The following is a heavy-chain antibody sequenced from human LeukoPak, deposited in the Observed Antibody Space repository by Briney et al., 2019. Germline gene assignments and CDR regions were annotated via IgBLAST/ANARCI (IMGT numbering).Heavy chain of an antibody. CDR1: GGSISSTNYY. V-gene: IGHV4-39*07. J-gene: IGHJ4*02. D-gene: IGHD1-1*01. CDR3: ARRYNWNDRWD. CDR2: IYYSGST. Sequence: ASETLSLTCTVSGGSISSTNYYWGWIRQPPGKGLEWIGSIYYSGSTYYNPSLKSRLTISLDTSKNQFSLRLSSVTAADTAFYYCARRYNWNDRWDWGQGTLVTVSS.